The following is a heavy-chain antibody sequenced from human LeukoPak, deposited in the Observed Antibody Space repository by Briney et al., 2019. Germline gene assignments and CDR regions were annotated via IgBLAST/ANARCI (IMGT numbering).Heavy chain of an antibody. Sequence: PGGSLRLSCAASGFTFVDYAMHWVRQPPGKCLEWVSGISWNSGVRGYADSVKGRFTISRDNAKNSLYLQMDSLRVEDTAEYYCARDPYSGNYGAYHYYYMDVWGKGTTVTVSS. V-gene: IGHV3-9*01. J-gene: IGHJ6*03. CDR1: GFTFVDYA. CDR2: ISWNSGVR. CDR3: ARDPYSGNYGAYHYYYMDV. D-gene: IGHD1-26*01.